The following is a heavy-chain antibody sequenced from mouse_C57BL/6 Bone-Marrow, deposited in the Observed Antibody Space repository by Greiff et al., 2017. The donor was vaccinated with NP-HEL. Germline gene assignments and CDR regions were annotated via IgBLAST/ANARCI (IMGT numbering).Heavy chain of an antibody. D-gene: IGHD1-1*01. Sequence: DVQLQESVAELVRPGASVKLSCTASGFNIKNTYMHWVKQRPEQGLEWIGRIDPATGSTKYAPKFQGKATITADTSSNTAYLQLSSLTSEDTAIYYGADYYGSSPYAMDDWGKGTSVTVSS. CDR3: ADYYGSSPYAMDD. J-gene: IGHJ4*01. CDR2: IDPATGST. CDR1: GFNIKNTY. V-gene: IGHV14-3*01.